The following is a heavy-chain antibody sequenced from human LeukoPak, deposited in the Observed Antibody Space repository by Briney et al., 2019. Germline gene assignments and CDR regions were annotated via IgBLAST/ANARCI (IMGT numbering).Heavy chain of an antibody. D-gene: IGHD1-26*01. Sequence: GESLQISCKGSGSSFTSYWIGWVRQMRGKGLEWMGIIYPGDSDTRYSPSFQGQVAISADKSISTAYLQWSSLKASDTAMYYCAFLDSGSSGGLDYWGQETLVTVSS. CDR3: AFLDSGSSGGLDY. CDR1: GSSFTSYW. J-gene: IGHJ4*02. V-gene: IGHV5-51*01. CDR2: IYPGDSDT.